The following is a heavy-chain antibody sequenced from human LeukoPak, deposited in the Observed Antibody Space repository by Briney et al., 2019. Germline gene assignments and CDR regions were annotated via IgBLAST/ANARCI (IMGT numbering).Heavy chain of an antibody. CDR1: GFTSSSYA. J-gene: IGHJ3*02. D-gene: IGHD6-13*01. V-gene: IGHV3-30*04. Sequence: GGSLRLSCAASGFTSSSYAMHWVRQAPGKGLEWVAVISYDGSNKYYAGSVKGRFTISRDNSKNTLYLQMNSLRAEDTAVYYCARVMSAAGNAFDIWGQGTMVTVSS. CDR3: ARVMSAAGNAFDI. CDR2: ISYDGSNK.